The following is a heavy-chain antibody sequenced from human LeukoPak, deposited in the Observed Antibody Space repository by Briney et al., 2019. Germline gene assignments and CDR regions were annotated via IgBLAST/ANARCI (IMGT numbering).Heavy chain of an antibody. J-gene: IGHJ4*02. CDR1: GFTFSSYA. Sequence: GGSLRLSCAASGFTFSSYAMSWVRQAPGKGLEWVSAISGSGGSTYYADSVKGRFTISRDSSKNTLYLQMNSLRAEDTAVYYCARSNYGDYDFDYWGQGTLVTVSS. V-gene: IGHV3-23*01. CDR3: ARSNYGDYDFDY. D-gene: IGHD4-17*01. CDR2: ISGSGGST.